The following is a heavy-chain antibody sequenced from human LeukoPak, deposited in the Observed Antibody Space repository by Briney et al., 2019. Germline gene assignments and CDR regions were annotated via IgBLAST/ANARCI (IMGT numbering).Heavy chain of an antibody. CDR3: ARVYHDGSFESGNWFDP. D-gene: IGHD3-22*01. CDR1: GYTFTDYY. J-gene: IGHJ5*02. Sequence: ASVKVSCKASGYTFTDYYMHWVRQAPGQGLEWMGRINPNSGGSNYAQKFQDRVTMTRDTSISTAYMALNSLRSDDTAVYYCARVYHDGSFESGNWFDPWGQGTLVTVSS. CDR2: INPNSGGS. V-gene: IGHV1-2*06.